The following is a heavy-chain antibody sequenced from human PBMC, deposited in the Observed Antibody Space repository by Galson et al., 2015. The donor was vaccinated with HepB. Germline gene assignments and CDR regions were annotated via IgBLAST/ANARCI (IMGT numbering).Heavy chain of an antibody. V-gene: IGHV3-7*03. CDR1: GFTFSSYW. CDR3: AKDRDSSSSLLKAYYYYGMDV. CDR2: IKQDGSEK. D-gene: IGHD6-6*01. Sequence: SLRLSCAASGFTFSSYWMSWVRQAPGKGLEWVANIKQDGSEKYYVDSVKGRFTISRDNAKNSLYLQMSSLRAEDTAVYYCAKDRDSSSSLLKAYYYYGMDVWGQGTTVTVSS. J-gene: IGHJ6*02.